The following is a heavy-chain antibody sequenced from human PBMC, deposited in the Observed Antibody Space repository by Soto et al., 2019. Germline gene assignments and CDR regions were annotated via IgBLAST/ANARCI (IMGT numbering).Heavy chain of an antibody. CDR2: IGLVGDT. J-gene: IGHJ5*02. CDR1: GFTFSTYD. V-gene: IGHV3-13*01. Sequence: GGSLILSCASSGFTFSTYDMHWVRQPAGKGLEWVAAIGLVGDTYYPGSVKGRFTISRDNAKNSLYLQMNSLRAEDTAVYYCARVVQWLVRTLDAWCQGTLVTV. D-gene: IGHD6-19*01. CDR3: ARVVQWLVRTLDA.